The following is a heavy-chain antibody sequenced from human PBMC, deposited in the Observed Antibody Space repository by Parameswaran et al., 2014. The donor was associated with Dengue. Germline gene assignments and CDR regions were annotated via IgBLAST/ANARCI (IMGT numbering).Heavy chain of an antibody. J-gene: IGHJ4*02. D-gene: IGHD3-22*01. CDR3: ARSYYYDSSGYPPAFDS. CDR2: IYYSGST. Sequence: RWIRQPPGKGLEWIGYIYYSGSTNYNPSLKSRVTISVDTSKNQFSLKLSSVTAADTAVYYCARSYYYDSSGYPPAFDSWGQGTLVTVSS. V-gene: IGHV4-59*01.